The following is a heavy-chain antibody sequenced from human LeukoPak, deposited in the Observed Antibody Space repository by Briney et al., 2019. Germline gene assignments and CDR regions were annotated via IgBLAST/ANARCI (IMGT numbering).Heavy chain of an antibody. CDR2: IIPILGIA. Sequence: ASVKVSCKASGGTFSSYAISWVRQAPGQGLEWMGRIIPILGIANYAQKFQGRVTITADKSTSTVYMELSSLRSEDTAVYYCARDGEPYSSSWYYFDYWGQGTLVTVSS. D-gene: IGHD6-13*01. J-gene: IGHJ4*02. V-gene: IGHV1-69*04. CDR3: ARDGEPYSSSWYYFDY. CDR1: GGTFSSYA.